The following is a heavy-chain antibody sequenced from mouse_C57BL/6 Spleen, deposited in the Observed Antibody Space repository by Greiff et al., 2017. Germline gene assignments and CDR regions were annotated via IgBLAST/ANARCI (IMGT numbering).Heavy chain of an antibody. V-gene: IGHV5-4*01. D-gene: IGHD2-2*01. CDR1: GFTFSSYA. Sequence: EVQVVESGGGLVKPGGSLKLSCAASGFTFSSYAMSWVRQTPEKRLEWVATISDGGSYTYYPDNVKGRFTISRDNAKNNLYLQMSHLKSEDTAMYYCAREGWLRGFAYWGQGTLVTVSA. CDR2: ISDGGSYT. CDR3: AREGWLRGFAY. J-gene: IGHJ3*01.